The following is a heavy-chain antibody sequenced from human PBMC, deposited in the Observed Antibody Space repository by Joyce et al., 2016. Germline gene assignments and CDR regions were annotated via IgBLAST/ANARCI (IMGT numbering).Heavy chain of an antibody. CDR3: ARDLWLVPVSSYYFDY. D-gene: IGHD6-19*01. V-gene: IGHV3-48*02. J-gene: IGHJ4*02. Sequence: EVQLVESGGGLVQPGGSLRLSCAASGFTFSTYAMNWVRQAPGKGREWVSDISSSSDTIYYADSVKGRCTISRDNAKNSLYLHMNSLRDEDTAVYYCARDLWLVPVSSYYFDYWGQGTLVTVSS. CDR2: ISSSSDTI. CDR1: GFTFSTYA.